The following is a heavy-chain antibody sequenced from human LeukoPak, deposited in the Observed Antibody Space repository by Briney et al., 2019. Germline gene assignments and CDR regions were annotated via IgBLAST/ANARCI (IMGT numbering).Heavy chain of an antibody. CDR3: AKFRGAQREHYRMDV. V-gene: IGHV3-23*01. Sequence: GGSLRLSCAASGFTFTKYGMGWVSEARGRGVEGGSYGGSCGSRYYPASVKGRFTISRDNSKDTLSLQMNSLTAEDPAVYYCAKFRGAQREHYRMDVWGKGTSVTVSS. CDR2: GGSCGSR. D-gene: IGHD1-1*01. J-gene: IGHJ6*04. CDR1: GFTFTKYG.